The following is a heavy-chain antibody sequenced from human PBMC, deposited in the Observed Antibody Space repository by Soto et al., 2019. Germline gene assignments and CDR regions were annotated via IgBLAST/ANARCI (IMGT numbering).Heavy chain of an antibody. J-gene: IGHJ4*02. CDR2: IYYSGST. D-gene: IGHD1-1*01. CDR1: GGSISSGGYY. CDR3: ARFRNPYFDS. Sequence: QVQLQESGPGLVKPSQTLSLTCTVSGGSISSGGYYWSWIRQPPGKGLEWIGYIYYSGSTYYNPTLKSRVNISVDTAKNQFSLKLSSVTAADTSVYYCARFRNPYFDSWGQGTLVTVSS. V-gene: IGHV4-31*03.